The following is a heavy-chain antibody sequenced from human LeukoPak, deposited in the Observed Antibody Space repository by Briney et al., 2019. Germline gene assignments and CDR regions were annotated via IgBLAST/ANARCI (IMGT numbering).Heavy chain of an antibody. CDR3: ARCGGYDYLDDY. V-gene: IGHV4-34*01. CDR1: GGSFSDYY. D-gene: IGHD5-12*01. J-gene: IGHJ4*02. Sequence: SETLSLTCAVYGGSFSDYYWTWIRQPPGKGLEWIGEINHSGSTEDNPSLRSRVTISVDTSKNQFSLRLSSVTAADTAVYYCARCGGYDYLDDYWGQGTLVTVSS. CDR2: INHSGST.